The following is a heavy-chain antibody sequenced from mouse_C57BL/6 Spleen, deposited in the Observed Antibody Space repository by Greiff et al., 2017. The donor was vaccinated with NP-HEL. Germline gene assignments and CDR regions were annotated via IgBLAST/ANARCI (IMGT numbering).Heavy chain of an antibody. Sequence: EVKLVESGEGLVKPGGSLKLSCAASGFTFSSYAMSWVRQTPEKRLEWVAYISSGGDYIYYADTVKGRFTISRDNARNTLYLQISSLKSEDTAMYYCTRGDYYGSSHWYFDVWGTGTTVTVSS. D-gene: IGHD1-1*01. CDR2: ISSGGDYI. CDR3: TRGDYYGSSHWYFDV. J-gene: IGHJ1*03. CDR1: GFTFSSYA. V-gene: IGHV5-9-1*02.